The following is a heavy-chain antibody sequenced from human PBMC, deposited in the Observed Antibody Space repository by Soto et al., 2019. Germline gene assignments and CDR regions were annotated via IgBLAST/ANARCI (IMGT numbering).Heavy chain of an antibody. Sequence: SETLSLTCAVDAEACSHYDWKWIRQCPGKGLEWIGKIKHMGSSNYNPSDRSRVSISVDMSKNQFSMRLTSVTAPATAVSYCARGGSSDWKVALDIWGQGTMVTVSS. CDR2: IKHMGSS. J-gene: IGHJ3*02. V-gene: IGHV4-34*01. D-gene: IGHD6-19*01. CDR3: ARGGSSDWKVALDI. CDR1: AEACSHYD.